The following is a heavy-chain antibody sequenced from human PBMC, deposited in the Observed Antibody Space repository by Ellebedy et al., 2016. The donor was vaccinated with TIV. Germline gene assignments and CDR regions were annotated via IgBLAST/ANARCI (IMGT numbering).Heavy chain of an antibody. CDR2: IYYSGST. J-gene: IGHJ4*02. Sequence: GSLRLXXTVSGGSISSSSYYWGWIRQPPGKGLEWIGSIYYSGSTYYNPSLKSRVTISVDTSKNQFSLKLSSVTAADTAVYYCARHSTNIPVLDWGQGTLVTVSS. V-gene: IGHV4-39*01. CDR3: ARHSTNIPVLD. D-gene: IGHD2-8*02. CDR1: GGSISSSSYY.